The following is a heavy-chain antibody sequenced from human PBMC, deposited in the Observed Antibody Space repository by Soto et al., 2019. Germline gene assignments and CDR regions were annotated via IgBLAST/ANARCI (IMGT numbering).Heavy chain of an antibody. D-gene: IGHD1-26*01. CDR1: GFTFSSYA. CDR2: ISGSGGST. J-gene: IGHJ4*02. CDR3: AKGLIPSGSYFDY. Sequence: GESLKISCAASGFTFSSYAMSWVRQAPGKGLEWVSAISGSGGSTYYADSVKGRFTISRDNSKNTLYLQMNSLRAEDTAVYYCAKGLIPSGSYFDYWGQGTLVTVSS. V-gene: IGHV3-23*01.